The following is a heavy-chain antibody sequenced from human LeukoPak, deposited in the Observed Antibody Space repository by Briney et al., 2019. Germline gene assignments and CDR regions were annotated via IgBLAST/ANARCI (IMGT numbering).Heavy chain of an antibody. J-gene: IGHJ6*03. D-gene: IGHD2-2*01. CDR1: GFTFSSYS. CDR3: ARDSEPEYCSSTSCYYYYYYMDV. Sequence: GGSLRLSCAASGFTFSSYSMNWVRQAPGKGLEWVSSISSSSSYIYYADSVKGRFTISRDNAKNSLYLQMNSLRAEDTAVYYCARDSEPEYCSSTSCYYYYYYMDVWGKGTTVTISS. CDR2: ISSSSSYI. V-gene: IGHV3-21*01.